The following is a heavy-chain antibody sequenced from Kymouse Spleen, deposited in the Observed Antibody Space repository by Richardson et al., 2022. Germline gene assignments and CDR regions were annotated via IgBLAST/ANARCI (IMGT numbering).Heavy chain of an antibody. V-gene: IGHV4-34*01. Sequence: QVQLQQWGAGLLKPSETLSLTCAVYGGSFSGYYWSWIRQPPGKGLEWIGEINHSGSTNYNPSLKSRVTISVDTSKNQFSLKLSSVTAADTAVYYCARGPYNWNPFDYWGQGTLVTVSS. CDR3: ARGPYNWNPFDY. J-gene: IGHJ4*02. CDR1: GGSFSGYY. D-gene: IGHD1-20*01,IGHD1-7*01. CDR2: INHSGST.